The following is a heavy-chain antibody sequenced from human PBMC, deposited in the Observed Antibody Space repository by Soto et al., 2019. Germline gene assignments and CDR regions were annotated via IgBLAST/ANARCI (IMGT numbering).Heavy chain of an antibody. J-gene: IGHJ3*02. Sequence: QVYLEESGGGVVQPGRSLRLSCVASGFSFSSSDMHWVRQAPGKGLEWVAHISIDGSRKYYADSVKGRISVSRENSKNTLYLQINSLRPEEVALYYCTRGPTHGAFDIWGQGTMVTVSS. CDR1: GFSFSSSD. CDR2: ISIDGSRK. V-gene: IGHV3-30*03. CDR3: TRGPTHGAFDI.